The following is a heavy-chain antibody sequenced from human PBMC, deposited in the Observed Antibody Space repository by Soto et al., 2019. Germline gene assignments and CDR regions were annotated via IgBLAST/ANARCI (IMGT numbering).Heavy chain of an antibody. J-gene: IGHJ4*02. Sequence: QVQLVQSGAEVKKPGDSVKVSCKASGYTFGHFYITWVRQAPGQGLEWMGAISPHNRNTNYAEKFRGRVTMTTDTSTTTANMELRSLSSDDTAVYYCSRDEGGYDIMTGYYKAHHFDQWGQGALVTVAS. CDR3: SRDEGGYDIMTGYYKAHHFDQ. D-gene: IGHD3-9*01. V-gene: IGHV1-18*01. CDR1: GYTFGHFY. CDR2: ISPHNRNT.